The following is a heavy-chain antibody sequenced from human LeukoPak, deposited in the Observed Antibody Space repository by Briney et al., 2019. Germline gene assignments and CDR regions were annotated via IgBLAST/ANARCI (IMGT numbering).Heavy chain of an antibody. CDR3: ARGPATYYDILTGYPALDY. J-gene: IGHJ4*02. V-gene: IGHV4-34*01. Sequence: SETLSLTCAVYGGSFSGYYWSWIRQPPGKGLEWIGEIHHSGSTNYNPSLKSRVTISVDTSKNQFSLKLSSVTAADTAVYYCARGPATYYDILTGYPALDYWGQGTLVTVSS. D-gene: IGHD3-9*01. CDR1: GGSFSGYY. CDR2: IHHSGST.